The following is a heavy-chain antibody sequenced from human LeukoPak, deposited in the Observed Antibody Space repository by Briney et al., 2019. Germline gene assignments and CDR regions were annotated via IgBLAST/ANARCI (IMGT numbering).Heavy chain of an antibody. CDR1: GYTFTSYG. CDR3: AKERRGPPIYYFDY. CDR2: ISGSGGST. J-gene: IGHJ4*02. V-gene: IGHV3-23*01. Sequence: SCKASGYTFTSYGISWVRQAPGKGLEWVSAISGSGGSTYYADSVKGRFTISRDNSKNTLYLQMNSLRAEDTAVYYCAKERRGPPIYYFDYWGQGTLVTVSS. D-gene: IGHD2-21*01.